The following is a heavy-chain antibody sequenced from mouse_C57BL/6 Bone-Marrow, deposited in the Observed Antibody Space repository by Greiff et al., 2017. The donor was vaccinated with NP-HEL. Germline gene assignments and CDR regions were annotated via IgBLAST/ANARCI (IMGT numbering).Heavy chain of an antibody. CDR2: IDPSDSET. CDR3: ARGGPPTIVTTGAY. Sequence: QVQLQQPGAELVRPGSSVKLSCKASGYTFTSYWMHWVKQRPIQGLEWIGNIDPSDSETHYNQKFKDKATLTVDKSSSTAYMQLSSLTSEDSAVYYGARGGPPTIVTTGAYWGQGTLVTVSA. CDR1: GYTFTSYW. V-gene: IGHV1-52*01. D-gene: IGHD2-5*01. J-gene: IGHJ3*01.